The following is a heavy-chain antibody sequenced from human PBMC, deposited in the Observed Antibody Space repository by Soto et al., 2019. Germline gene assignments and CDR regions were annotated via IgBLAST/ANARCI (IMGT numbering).Heavy chain of an antibody. D-gene: IGHD1-1*01. CDR3: ARGRYGDY. CDR2: ISAHNGNT. CDR1: GYAFTTYG. J-gene: IGHJ4*02. Sequence: QVHLVQSGAEVKKPGASVKVSCKGSGYAFTTYGIPWVRQAPGQGLEWMGWISAHNGNTNYAQKLQGRVTVTRDTSTTTAYMELRSLRSDDTAVYYCARGRYGDYWGQGAVVTVSS. V-gene: IGHV1-18*01.